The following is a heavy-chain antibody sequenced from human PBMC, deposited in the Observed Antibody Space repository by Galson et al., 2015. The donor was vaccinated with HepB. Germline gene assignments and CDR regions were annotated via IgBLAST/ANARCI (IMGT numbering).Heavy chain of an antibody. J-gene: IGHJ4*02. Sequence: ALRLSCAASGFSCSNDGMSWVRQAPGKGLEWVSAITDSGGTTFYADSVKGRFTISGDNSRSTLYLQMSNLRAEATAVYYCAKSWATVSPNYWGQGTLVTVSS. D-gene: IGHD4-17*01. CDR2: ITDSGGTT. V-gene: IGHV3-23*01. CDR3: AKSWATVSPNY. CDR1: GFSCSNDG.